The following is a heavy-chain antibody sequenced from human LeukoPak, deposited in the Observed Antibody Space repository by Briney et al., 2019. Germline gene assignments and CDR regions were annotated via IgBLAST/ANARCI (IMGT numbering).Heavy chain of an antibody. CDR2: IYTSGST. V-gene: IGHV4-4*07. D-gene: IGHD2-2*01. J-gene: IGHJ6*02. Sequence: SETLSLTCTVSGGSISSYYWSWIRQPAGHGLEWIGRIYTSGSTNYNPSLKSRVTMSVDTSKNQFSLKLSSVTAADTAVYYCARERYQDIVVVPAAATYPYYYYYYGMDVWGQGTTVTVSS. CDR3: ARERYQDIVVVPAAATYPYYYYYYGMDV. CDR1: GGSISSYY.